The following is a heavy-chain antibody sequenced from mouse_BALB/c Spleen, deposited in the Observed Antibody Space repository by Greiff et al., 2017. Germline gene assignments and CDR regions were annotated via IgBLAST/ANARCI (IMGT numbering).Heavy chain of an antibody. Sequence: EVQRVESGGGLVKPGGSLKLSCAASGFTFSSYAMSWVRQTPEKRLEWVASISSGGSTYYPDSVKGRFTISRDNARNILYLQMSSLRSEDTAMYYCARGRGYRYDVYYAMDYWGQGTSVTVSS. V-gene: IGHV5-6-5*01. CDR2: ISSGGST. J-gene: IGHJ4*01. CDR3: ARGRGYRYDVYYAMDY. CDR1: GFTFSSYA. D-gene: IGHD2-14*01.